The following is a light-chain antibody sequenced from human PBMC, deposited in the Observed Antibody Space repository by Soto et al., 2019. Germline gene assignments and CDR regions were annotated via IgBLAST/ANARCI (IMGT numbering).Light chain of an antibody. Sequence: IVLTQSPATLPFSPGERATLSCRAGQSIAIYLAWYQQKSGQSPRLLIYDTFNRAPGIPDRFIGSGSGTDFTLTISSLEPEEFAVYYCQHRATWPWTFGQGTTVEIK. CDR2: DTF. CDR3: QHRATWPWT. J-gene: IGKJ1*01. CDR1: QSIAIY. V-gene: IGKV3-11*01.